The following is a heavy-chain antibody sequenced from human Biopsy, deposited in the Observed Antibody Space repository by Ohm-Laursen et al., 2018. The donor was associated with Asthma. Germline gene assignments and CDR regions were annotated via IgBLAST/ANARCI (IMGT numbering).Heavy chain of an antibody. V-gene: IGHV4-30-4*01. CDR2: IHYSGGT. D-gene: IGHD6-19*01. CDR3: ARASVAASSNWFDP. CDR1: GASIKTDDRY. J-gene: IGHJ5*02. Sequence: TLSLTCTVSGASIKTDDRYWSWLRQPPGKGLEWFGFIHYSGGTSYNPSLKDGVTISVDTSKNQFSLKLSSVTAADTAVYYCARASVAASSNWFDPWGQGTLVTVSS.